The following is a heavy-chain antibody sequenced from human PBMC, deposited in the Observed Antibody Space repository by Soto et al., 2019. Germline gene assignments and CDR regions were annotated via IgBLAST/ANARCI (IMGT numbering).Heavy chain of an antibody. CDR3: ARVMYYYDSSGYPY. J-gene: IGHJ4*02. CDR2: ISSSSSYI. Sequence: EVQLVESGGGLVKPGGSLRLSCAASGFTFSSYSMNWVRQAPGKGLEWVSSISSSSSYIYYADSVKGRFTISRDNAXNSLYLQMNSLRAEDTAVYYCARVMYYYDSSGYPYWGPGTLVTVSS. D-gene: IGHD3-22*01. CDR1: GFTFSSYS. V-gene: IGHV3-21*01.